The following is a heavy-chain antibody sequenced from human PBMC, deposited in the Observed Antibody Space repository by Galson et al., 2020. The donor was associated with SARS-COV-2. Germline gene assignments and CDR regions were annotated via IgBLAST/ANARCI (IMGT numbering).Heavy chain of an antibody. Sequence: ASVTVSCKASGYTFTGYYMHWVRQAPGQGLEWMGRINPNSGGTNYAQKFQGRVTMTRDTSISTGYMELSRLRSDDTAVYYCARGGDRLVPSPAFDIWGQGTKVTVSS. D-gene: IGHD2-2*01. V-gene: IGHV1-2*06. CDR1: GYTFTGYY. CDR3: ARGGDRLVPSPAFDI. CDR2: INPNSGGT. J-gene: IGHJ3*02.